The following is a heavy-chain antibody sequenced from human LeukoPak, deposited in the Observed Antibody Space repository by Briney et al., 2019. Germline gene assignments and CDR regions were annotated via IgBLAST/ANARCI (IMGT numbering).Heavy chain of an antibody. CDR3: ARVEEGYGSGRRENSYYMDV. J-gene: IGHJ6*03. CDR1: GGSISSYY. Sequence: TSETLSLTCTVSGGSISSYYWSWIWQPPGKGLEWIGYIYYSGSTNYNPSLKSRVTISVDTSKNQFSLKLDSVTAADTAVYYCARVEEGYGSGRRENSYYMDVWGKGTTVTISS. V-gene: IGHV4-59*01. D-gene: IGHD3-10*01. CDR2: IYYSGST.